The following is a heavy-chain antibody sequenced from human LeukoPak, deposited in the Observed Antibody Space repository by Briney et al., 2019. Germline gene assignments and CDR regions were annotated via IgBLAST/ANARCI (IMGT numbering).Heavy chain of an antibody. D-gene: IGHD2-8*01. CDR1: GGSISSGDYY. V-gene: IGHV4-61*08. J-gene: IGHJ6*03. CDR2: IYYSGST. CDR3: ARCMGPAMYYYYDIDV. Sequence: SETLSLTCTVSGGSISSGDYYWSWIRQPPGKGLEWRGYIYYSGSTNSNLSLKGRVTISVDTSKNQFSLKLSSVIAAGTAVFYCARCMGPAMYYYYDIDVWGKGTTVTVPS.